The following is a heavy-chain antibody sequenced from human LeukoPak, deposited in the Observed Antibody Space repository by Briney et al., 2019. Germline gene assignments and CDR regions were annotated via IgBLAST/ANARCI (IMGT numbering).Heavy chain of an antibody. Sequence: AGGSLRLSCAASGFTFSSYGMHWVRRAPGKGLEWVAVIWYDGSNKYYADSVKGRFTISRDNSKNTLYLQMNSLRAEDTAVYYCARLLGYYHDSSGYEDAFDIWGQGTMVTVSS. V-gene: IGHV3-33*01. D-gene: IGHD3-22*01. CDR2: IWYDGSNK. J-gene: IGHJ3*02. CDR1: GFTFSSYG. CDR3: ARLLGYYHDSSGYEDAFDI.